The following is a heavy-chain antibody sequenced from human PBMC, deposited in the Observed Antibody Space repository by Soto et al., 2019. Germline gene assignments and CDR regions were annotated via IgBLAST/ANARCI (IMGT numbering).Heavy chain of an antibody. D-gene: IGHD1-1*01. CDR2: VYPGDSDT. Sequence: GESLKISCQTSGYSFTTYWIAWVRQMPGKGLEWLGIVYPGDSDTKYSPSFQGHVTISADRASSTALQKWSDLTASDTAVYYCARGRNWNYLMNWLATCGQGTLVTVSS. V-gene: IGHV5-51*01. CDR3: ARGRNWNYLMNWLAT. J-gene: IGHJ5*02. CDR1: GYSFTTYW.